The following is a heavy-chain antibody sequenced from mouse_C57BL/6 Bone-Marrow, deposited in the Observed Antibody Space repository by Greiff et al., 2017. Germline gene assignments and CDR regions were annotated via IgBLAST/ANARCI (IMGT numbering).Heavy chain of an antibody. CDR2: IDPSDSYT. J-gene: IGHJ2*01. Sequence: QVQLKQPGAELVKPGASVKLSCKASGYTFTSYWMQWVKQRPGQGLEWIGEIDPSDSYTNYNQKFKGKATLTVDTSSSTAYMQLSSLTSEDSAVYYCARGDYWGKGTTLTVSS. CDR1: GYTFTSYW. CDR3: ARGDY. V-gene: IGHV1-50*01.